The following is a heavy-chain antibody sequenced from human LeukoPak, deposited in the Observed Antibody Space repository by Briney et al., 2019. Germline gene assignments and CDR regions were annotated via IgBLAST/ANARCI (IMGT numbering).Heavy chain of an antibody. CDR1: GYTFTSYY. D-gene: IGHD4-23*01. CDR2: INPSGGST. Sequence: ASVKVSCKASGYTFTSYYMHWARQAPGQGLEWMGIINPSGGSTSYAQKFQGRVTMTRDMSTSAVYMELSSLRSEDTAVYYCARVGVVTQFDYWGQGTLVTVSS. CDR3: ARVGVVTQFDY. V-gene: IGHV1-46*01. J-gene: IGHJ4*02.